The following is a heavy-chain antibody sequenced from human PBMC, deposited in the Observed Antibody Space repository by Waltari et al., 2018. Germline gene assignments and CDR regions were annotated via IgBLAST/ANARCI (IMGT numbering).Heavy chain of an antibody. V-gene: IGHV1-69*02. Sequence: QVQLVQSGAEVKKPGSSVKVSCKASGGTFSSYTISWVRQAPGQGLEWMGRIIPSLGIANYAQKFQGRVTITADKSTSTAYMGLSSLRSEDTAVYYCARLIVVVIGDYYGMDVWGQGTTVTVSS. CDR1: GGTFSSYT. D-gene: IGHD3-22*01. J-gene: IGHJ6*02. CDR2: IIPSLGIA. CDR3: ARLIVVVIGDYYGMDV.